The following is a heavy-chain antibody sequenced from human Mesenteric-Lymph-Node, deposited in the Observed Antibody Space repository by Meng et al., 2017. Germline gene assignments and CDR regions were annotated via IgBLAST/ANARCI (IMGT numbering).Heavy chain of an antibody. V-gene: IGHV3-48*03. CDR1: GFIFSSYG. D-gene: IGHD5-12*01. CDR2: ISRSGSTI. J-gene: IGHJ6*02. CDR3: ARDVVVATIFNYFNGMDV. Sequence: GESLKISCAGSGFIFSSYGMNWVRQAPGKGLEWVSYISRSGSTIYYADSVKGRFTISRDNAKNSLYLQMNSLRAEDTAVYYCARDVVVATIFNYFNGMDVWGQGNPGHRLL.